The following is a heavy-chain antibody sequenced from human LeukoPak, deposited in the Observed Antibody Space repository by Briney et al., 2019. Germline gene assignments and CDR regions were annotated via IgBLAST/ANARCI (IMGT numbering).Heavy chain of an antibody. D-gene: IGHD2-2*01. CDR1: GGSISNYY. V-gene: IGHV4-34*01. CDR3: ARGYQLGSYLWFDP. J-gene: IGHJ5*02. Sequence: SETLSLTCTVSGGSISNYYWSWIRQPPGKGLEWIGEINHSGSTNYNPSLKSRVTISVDTSKNQFSLKLSSVTAADTAVYYCARGYQLGSYLWFDPWGQGTLVTVSS. CDR2: INHSGST.